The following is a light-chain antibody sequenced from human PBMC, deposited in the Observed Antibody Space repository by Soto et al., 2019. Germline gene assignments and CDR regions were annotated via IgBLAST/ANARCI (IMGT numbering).Light chain of an antibody. CDR1: SSDVGNYDY. Sequence: QSALTQPASVSGSPGQSITISCTGTSSDVGNYDYVSWYQQYPGKAHKLMIYAVSRRPSGVSNRFSGSKSGNTASLTISGLQAEDEADYYCTSYTPSSTYVFGTGTKVTVL. J-gene: IGLJ1*01. CDR2: AVS. CDR3: TSYTPSSTYV. V-gene: IGLV2-14*03.